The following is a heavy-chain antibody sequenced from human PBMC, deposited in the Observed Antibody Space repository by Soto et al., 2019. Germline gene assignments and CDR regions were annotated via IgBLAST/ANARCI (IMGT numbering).Heavy chain of an antibody. CDR1: GFSVNRYW. D-gene: IGHD3-3*01. CDR2: FGGDENYT. V-gene: IGHV3-74*01. CDR3: GKGKELGVVRYGLDA. J-gene: IGHJ6*02. Sequence: PGGSLRLSCGASGFSVNRYWMHWVRQAPGKGLVWLSRFGGDENYTDYADSVRGRFTISRDIAKNTIYLQMNSLRAEDTAVYYCGKGKELGVVRYGLDAWGQGTTVTVSS.